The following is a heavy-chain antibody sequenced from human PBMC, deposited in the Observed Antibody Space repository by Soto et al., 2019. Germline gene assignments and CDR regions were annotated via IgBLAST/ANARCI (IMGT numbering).Heavy chain of an antibody. CDR1: GYTFTGYY. Sequence: ASVKVSCKASGYTFTGYYMHWVRQAPGQGLEWMGWINPNSGGTNYAQKFQGWVTMTRDTSISTAYMELSRLRSDDTAVYYCARDIQPGIAAAGTRGHHYYYGMDVWGQGTTVTVSS. CDR2: INPNSGGT. CDR3: ARDIQPGIAAAGTRGHHYYYGMDV. J-gene: IGHJ6*02. V-gene: IGHV1-2*04. D-gene: IGHD6-13*01.